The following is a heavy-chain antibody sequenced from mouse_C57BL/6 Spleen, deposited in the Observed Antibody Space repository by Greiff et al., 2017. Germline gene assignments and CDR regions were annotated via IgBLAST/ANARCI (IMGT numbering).Heavy chain of an antibody. V-gene: IGHV1-61*01. Sequence: QVQLQQPGAELVRPGSSVKLSCKASGYTFTSYWMDWVKQRPGQGLEWIGNIYPSDSETHYNQKFKDKATLTVDKSSSTAYMQLSSLTSEDSAVYYCARDYDGSYYFDYWGQGTTLTVSS. CDR3: ARDYDGSYYFDY. CDR2: IYPSDSET. CDR1: GYTFTSYW. D-gene: IGHD2-3*01. J-gene: IGHJ2*01.